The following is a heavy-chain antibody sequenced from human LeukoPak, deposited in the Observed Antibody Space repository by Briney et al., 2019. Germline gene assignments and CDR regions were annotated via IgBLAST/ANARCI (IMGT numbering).Heavy chain of an antibody. D-gene: IGHD6-13*01. V-gene: IGHV3-23*01. CDR3: AKSRVEVAGTGGFDT. CDR1: GFTFAIYH. CDR2: IRGDGV. J-gene: IGHJ3*02. Sequence: PGGSLRLSCAASGFTFAIYHMSWVRQAPGKGLEWVATIRGDGVYYADSVKGRFTISRDDSKNTLYVQMNSLRAEDTAVYYCAKSRVEVAGTGGFDTWGRGTLVAVSS.